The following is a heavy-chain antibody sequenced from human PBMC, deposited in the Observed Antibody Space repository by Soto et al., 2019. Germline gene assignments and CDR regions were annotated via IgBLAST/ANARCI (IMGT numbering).Heavy chain of an antibody. Sequence: QVQLVQSGAEVKKPGASVKVSCKASRYTFTSYYIHWVRQAPGQGLEWMGWINPNNGYTKYTQKFQGRVTVTRDTPITTASLGWTRLQPTAPAVYYGPKAKSDFWGGYGPPSFDSWGQGPLVTASP. V-gene: IGHV1-2*02. CDR3: PKAKSDFWGGYGPPSFDS. J-gene: IGHJ4*02. D-gene: IGHD3-3*01. CDR2: INPNNGYT. CDR1: RYTFTSYY.